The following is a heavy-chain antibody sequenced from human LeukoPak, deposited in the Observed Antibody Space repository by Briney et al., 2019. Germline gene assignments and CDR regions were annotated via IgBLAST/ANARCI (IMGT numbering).Heavy chain of an antibody. V-gene: IGHV5-51*01. Sequence: GESLKISCKGSGYSFTSYWIGWVRQMPGKGLEWMGIIYPGDSDTRYSPSFQGQVTISADKSISTAYLQWSSLKASDTAMYYCARHSIPGYSSGWYGGCFDPWGQGTLVTVSS. CDR3: ARHSIPGYSSGWYGGCFDP. J-gene: IGHJ5*02. CDR2: IYPGDSDT. CDR1: GYSFTSYW. D-gene: IGHD6-19*01.